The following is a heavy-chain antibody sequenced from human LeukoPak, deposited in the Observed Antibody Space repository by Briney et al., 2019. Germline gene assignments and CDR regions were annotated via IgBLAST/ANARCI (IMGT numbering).Heavy chain of an antibody. D-gene: IGHD5-18*01. CDR1: GFTVSNTF. V-gene: IGHV3-53*01. J-gene: IGHJ6*02. CDR2: IYSDDSS. CDR3: ARHWVDTAMVSSNYYGMDV. Sequence: PGGSLRLSCAASGFTVSNTFMNWVRQAPGKGLEWVSIIYSDDSSYYADSVKGRFTISRDNSKNTLYLQMNSLKAEDTAVYYCARHWVDTAMVSSNYYGMDVWGQGTTVTVSS.